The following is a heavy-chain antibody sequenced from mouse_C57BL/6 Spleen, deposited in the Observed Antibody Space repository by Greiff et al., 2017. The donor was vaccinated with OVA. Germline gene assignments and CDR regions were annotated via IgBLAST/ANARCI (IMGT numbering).Heavy chain of an antibody. V-gene: IGHV1-15*01. CDR3: TGGPSSNWEYFDF. Sequence: QVQLQQSGAELVRPGASVTLSCKASGYTFTDYEMHWVKQTPVHGLEWIGAIDPETGGTANNQKFKGKAILTADKSSSTAYMELRSLTSDESAVYYFTGGPSSNWEYFDFWGTGTTVTVSA. J-gene: IGHJ1*03. CDR2: IDPETGGT. CDR1: GYTFTDYE. D-gene: IGHD4-1*01.